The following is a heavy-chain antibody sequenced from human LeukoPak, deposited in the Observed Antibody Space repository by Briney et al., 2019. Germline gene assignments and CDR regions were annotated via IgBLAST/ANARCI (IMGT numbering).Heavy chain of an antibody. J-gene: IGHJ5*02. CDR1: GFTFSSYS. Sequence: GGSLRLSCAASGFTFSSYSMNWVRQAPGKGLEWVSSISSSSSYIYYADSVKGRFTISRDNAKNSLYLQMNSLRAEDTAVYYCARGSYGDLGIWFDPWGQGTLVTVSS. D-gene: IGHD4-17*01. CDR2: ISSSSSYI. CDR3: ARGSYGDLGIWFDP. V-gene: IGHV3-21*01.